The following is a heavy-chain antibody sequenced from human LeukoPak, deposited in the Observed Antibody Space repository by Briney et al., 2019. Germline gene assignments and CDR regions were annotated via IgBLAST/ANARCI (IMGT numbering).Heavy chain of an antibody. Sequence: GASVKVSCKASGGTFSSYAISWVRQAPGQGLEWMGGIIPIFGTANYAQKFQGRVTITADESTSTAYMELSSLRSEDTAVYYCARAYKRYQLLSYYFDYWGQGTLVTVSS. D-gene: IGHD2-2*01. CDR3: ARAYKRYQLLSYYFDY. CDR1: GGTFSSYA. V-gene: IGHV1-69*13. J-gene: IGHJ4*02. CDR2: IIPIFGTA.